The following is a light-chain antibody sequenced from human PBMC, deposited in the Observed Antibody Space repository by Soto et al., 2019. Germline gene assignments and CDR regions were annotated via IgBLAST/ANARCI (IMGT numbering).Light chain of an antibody. CDR1: QSVSSY. CDR3: HQHNNWQT. CDR2: DTS. V-gene: IGKV3-11*01. Sequence: EIVLTQSPATLSLSPGERATLSCRASQSVSSYLAWYQQKPGQAPRLLIYDTSNRATGLPARFSGSGSGTDITLTISGLEPDDFAVYNCHQHNNWQTFGQGTKVEIK. J-gene: IGKJ1*01.